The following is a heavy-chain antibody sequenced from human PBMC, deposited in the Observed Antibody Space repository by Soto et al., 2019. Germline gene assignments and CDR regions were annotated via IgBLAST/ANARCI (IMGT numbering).Heavy chain of an antibody. CDR3: ARGMKVAVWYYDI. J-gene: IGHJ2*01. D-gene: IGHD4-4*01. CDR1: GFTFSDHY. Sequence: QVQLVESGGGLVKSGGSLRLSCAVSGFTFSDHYMSWIRQAPGKGLEWVSYISTSGTTIYYEDSVKGRFTISRDNAKNSLYLHMSSLSAEDTAVYYCARGMKVAVWYYDIWGRGTLVTVSS. CDR2: ISTSGTTI. V-gene: IGHV3-11*01.